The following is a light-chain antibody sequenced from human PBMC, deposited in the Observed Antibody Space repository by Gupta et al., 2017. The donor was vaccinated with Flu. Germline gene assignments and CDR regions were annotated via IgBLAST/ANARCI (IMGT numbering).Light chain of an antibody. Sequence: DIQLTQSPSSLSASVGDRVTITCRASQGISNYLAWYQQKPGQAPKSLLYAAFKVQNGVPSRFSSSGSGTYFTLTISRRQPDDFATYYCQQENTYPITFGGGTKIDIK. CDR1: QGISNY. CDR2: AAF. V-gene: IGKV1-16*01. CDR3: QQENTYPIT. J-gene: IGKJ4*01.